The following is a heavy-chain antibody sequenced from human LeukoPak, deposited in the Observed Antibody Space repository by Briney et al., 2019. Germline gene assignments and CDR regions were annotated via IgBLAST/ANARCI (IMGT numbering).Heavy chain of an antibody. J-gene: IGHJ6*03. CDR3: ARSYNWNYYYYYMDV. CDR1: GGSISSYY. CDR2: IYTSGST. D-gene: IGHD1-20*01. V-gene: IGHV4-4*07. Sequence: SETLSLTCTVSGGSISSYYWSWIRQPAGKGLEWIGRIYTSGSTNYNPSFKSRVTMSVDTSKNQFSLKLSSVTAADTAVYYCARSYNWNYYYYYMDVWGKGTTVTVSS.